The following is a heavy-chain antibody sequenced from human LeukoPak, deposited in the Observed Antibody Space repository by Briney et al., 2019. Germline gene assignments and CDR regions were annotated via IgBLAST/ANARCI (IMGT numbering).Heavy chain of an antibody. V-gene: IGHV4-30-4*01. Sequence: PSETLSLTCTVSGGSISSGDYYWSWIRQPPGKGLEWIGYIYYSGSTYYNPSLKSRVTISVDTSKNQFSLKLSSVTAADTAVYYCARGHIVVVTAQLNWFDPWGQGTLATVSS. CDR1: GGSISSGDYY. CDR2: IYYSGST. CDR3: ARGHIVVVTAQLNWFDP. J-gene: IGHJ5*02. D-gene: IGHD2-21*02.